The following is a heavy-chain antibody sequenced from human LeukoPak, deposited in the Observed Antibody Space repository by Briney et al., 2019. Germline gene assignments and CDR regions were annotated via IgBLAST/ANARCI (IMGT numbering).Heavy chain of an antibody. D-gene: IGHD3-16*01. Sequence: SETLSLTCTVSGGSISSYYWSWIRQPPGKGLEWIGYIYYSGSTNYNPSLKSRVTISVDTSKNQFSLKLSSVTAADTAVYYCARHGGGGPFDYWGQGTLVTVSS. CDR2: IYYSGST. CDR3: ARHGGGGPFDY. CDR1: GGSISSYY. V-gene: IGHV4-59*08. J-gene: IGHJ4*02.